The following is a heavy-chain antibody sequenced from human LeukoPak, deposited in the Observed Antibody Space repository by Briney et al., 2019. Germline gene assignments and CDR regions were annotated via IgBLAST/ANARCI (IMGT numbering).Heavy chain of an antibody. V-gene: IGHV1-8*03. CDR3: ARGARWYDAFDI. J-gene: IGHJ3*02. D-gene: IGHD4-23*01. Sequence: ASVKVSCKASGYTFTSYDINWVRQATGQGLEWTGWMNPNSGNTGYAQKFQGRVTITRNTSISTAYMELSSLRSEDTAVYYCARGARWYDAFDIWGQGTMVTVSS. CDR1: GYTFTSYD. CDR2: MNPNSGNT.